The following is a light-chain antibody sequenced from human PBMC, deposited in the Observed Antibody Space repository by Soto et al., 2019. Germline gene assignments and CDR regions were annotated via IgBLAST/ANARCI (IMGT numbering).Light chain of an antibody. CDR2: GAS. CDR1: QSVSSY. J-gene: IGKJ1*01. V-gene: IGKV3-11*01. Sequence: EIVLTQSPATLSLSPGERATLSCRASQSVSSYLAWYQQKPGQAPRLLFYGASNRATGIPGRFSGSGSGTDFTLTISRMEPEDSAVYYCHQYGIVPWTFGQGTKVDIK. CDR3: HQYGIVPWT.